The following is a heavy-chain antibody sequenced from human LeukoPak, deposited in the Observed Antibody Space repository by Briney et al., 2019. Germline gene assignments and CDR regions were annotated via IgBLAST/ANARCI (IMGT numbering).Heavy chain of an antibody. J-gene: IGHJ4*02. CDR2: IGYDGRFK. CDR3: ARDPNTGSPDYFDY. D-gene: IGHD3-10*01. CDR1: GFTFNNYP. Sequence: GGSLRLSCATSGFTFNNYPMHWVRQAPGKGLEWVAVIGYDGRFKFHSDSVKGRFTISRDDSKNTLYLQMNSLRPEDTALYYCARDPNTGSPDYFDYWGQGTLVTVST. V-gene: IGHV3-30*04.